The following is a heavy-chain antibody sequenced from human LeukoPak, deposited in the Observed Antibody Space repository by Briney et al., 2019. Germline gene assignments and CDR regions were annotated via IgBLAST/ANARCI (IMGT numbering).Heavy chain of an antibody. CDR3: ARGDDYGSGSYYYFDH. Sequence: PSQTLSLTCTVSGGSISSGGYYWSWIRQHPGKGLEWIGYIYYSGSTYYNPSLKSRVTISVDTSKNQFSLKLSSVTAADTAVYYCARGDDYGSGSYYYFDHWGQGTLVTVSS. CDR2: IYYSGST. CDR1: GGSISSGGYY. D-gene: IGHD3-10*01. J-gene: IGHJ4*02. V-gene: IGHV4-31*03.